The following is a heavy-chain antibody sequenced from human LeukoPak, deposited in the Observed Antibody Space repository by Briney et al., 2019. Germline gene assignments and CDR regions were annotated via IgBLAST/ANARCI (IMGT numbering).Heavy chain of an antibody. V-gene: IGHV3-30-3*01. J-gene: IGHJ4*02. CDR1: GFTFSSYA. D-gene: IGHD6-13*01. CDR2: ISHDGSNK. Sequence: GRSLRLSCAASGFTFSSYAMHWVRQAPGKGLGWVADISHDGSNKYYADSVKGRFTISRDNSKNTLYLQMNSLIAEDTAVYYCARVWGTRGSIWLERFYFDNCGQGALVTVSS. CDR3: ARVWGTRGSIWLERFYFDN.